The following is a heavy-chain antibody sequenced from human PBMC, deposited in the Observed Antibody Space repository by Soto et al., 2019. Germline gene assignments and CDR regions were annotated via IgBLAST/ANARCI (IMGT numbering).Heavy chain of an antibody. CDR3: GLEPTGTGGFDY. Sequence: QVQLVQSGAEVKKPGASVKVSCKASGHTFTGHHMHWVRQAPGQGLEWMGYIDLDNDNRAYAQKSQGRVTTTRDTSITTAYMELTGLRSDDTAVYFCGLEPTGTGGFDYWGQGTLVTVSS. CDR2: IDLDNDNR. J-gene: IGHJ4*02. CDR1: GHTFTGHH. D-gene: IGHD7-27*01. V-gene: IGHV1-2*02.